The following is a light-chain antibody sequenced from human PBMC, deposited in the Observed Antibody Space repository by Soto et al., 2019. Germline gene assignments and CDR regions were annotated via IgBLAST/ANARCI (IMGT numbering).Light chain of an antibody. V-gene: IGKV3-15*01. Sequence: EIVMTQSPATLSVSPGERATLSCRASQSVSGNLAWYQQKPGQAPRLLIYGASTRATGIPARFSGSGSGTDFTLTISSPQSEDFAVYYCQQYNNWPPMTFGPGTKVDIK. CDR2: GAS. CDR3: QQYNNWPPMT. J-gene: IGKJ3*01. CDR1: QSVSGN.